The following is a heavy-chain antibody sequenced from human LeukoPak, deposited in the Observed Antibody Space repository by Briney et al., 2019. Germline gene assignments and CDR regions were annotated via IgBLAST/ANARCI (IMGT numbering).Heavy chain of an antibody. J-gene: IGHJ6*03. Sequence: SETLSLTCTVSGGSISSYYWSWIRQPPGKGLEWIGYIYYSGSTNYNPSLKSRVTISVDTSKNQFSLKLSSVTAADTAVYYCARVPPNWNDYYYYYMDVWGKGTTVTVSS. CDR2: IYYSGST. V-gene: IGHV4-59*01. CDR3: ARVPPNWNDYYYYYMDV. D-gene: IGHD1-1*01. CDR1: GGSISSYY.